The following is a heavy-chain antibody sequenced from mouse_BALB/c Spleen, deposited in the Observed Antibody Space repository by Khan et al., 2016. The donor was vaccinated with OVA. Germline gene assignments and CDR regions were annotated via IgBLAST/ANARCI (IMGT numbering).Heavy chain of an antibody. CDR3: TRSYDSYSFDY. D-gene: IGHD2-4*01. CDR1: GYSFTNYW. V-gene: IGHV1-5*01. Sequence: VQLQQSGTVLARPGASVKMSCKASGYSFTNYWMHWVKQRPGQVLEWVGAIYPGNSDTRYNQKVKGKAKLNAVTSASTAYMVLSSLTSEDSAVYYCTRSYDSYSFDYWGQGTTLTVSS. CDR2: IYPGNSDT. J-gene: IGHJ2*01.